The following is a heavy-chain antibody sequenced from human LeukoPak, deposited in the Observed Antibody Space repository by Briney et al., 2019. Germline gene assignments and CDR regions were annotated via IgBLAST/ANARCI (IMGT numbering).Heavy chain of an antibody. CDR3: AREDIVVVPAARDAFDI. Sequence: PSETLSLTCAVYGGSFSGYYWSWIRQPPGKGLEWIGEINHSGSTNYNPSLKSRVTISVDTSKNQFSLKLSSVTAADTAAYYCAREDIVVVPAARDAFDIWGQGTMVTVSS. CDR2: INHSGST. V-gene: IGHV4-34*01. D-gene: IGHD2-2*01. J-gene: IGHJ3*02. CDR1: GGSFSGYY.